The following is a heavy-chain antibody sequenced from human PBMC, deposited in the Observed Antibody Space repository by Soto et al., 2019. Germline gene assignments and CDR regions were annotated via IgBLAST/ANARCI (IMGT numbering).Heavy chain of an antibody. Sequence: SETLSLTCTVSGGSISSYYWSWIRQPPGKGLEWIGYIYYSGSTNYNPSLKSRVTISVDTSKSQFSLKLSSVTAADTAVYYCARNARYISSSPNNNYYYYYMDVWGKGNTVT. J-gene: IGHJ6*03. CDR1: GGSISSYY. V-gene: IGHV4-59*01. D-gene: IGHD6-6*01. CDR3: ARNARYISSSPNNNYYYYYMDV. CDR2: IYYSGST.